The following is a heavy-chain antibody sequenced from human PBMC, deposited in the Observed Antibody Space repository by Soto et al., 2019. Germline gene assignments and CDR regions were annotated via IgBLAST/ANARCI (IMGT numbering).Heavy chain of an antibody. D-gene: IGHD3-16*01. CDR3: VRAAARGDS. Sequence: GGSLRLCCAASGFYFRGYWMHWVRQAPGKGLEWVSRINTDGSDTLYADSVKGRFTISRDNSKNTLYLQMSSLRAEDSAVYYCVRAAARGDSWGQGTRVTVSS. J-gene: IGHJ1*01. CDR1: GFYFRGYW. V-gene: IGHV3-74*03. CDR2: INTDGSDT.